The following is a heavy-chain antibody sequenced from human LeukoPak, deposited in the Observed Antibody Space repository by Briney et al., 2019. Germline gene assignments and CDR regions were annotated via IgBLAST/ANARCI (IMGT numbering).Heavy chain of an antibody. CDR1: GFTFSSYW. V-gene: IGHV3-7*01. CDR2: IKQDGSEK. J-gene: IGHJ3*02. Sequence: GGSLRLSCAASGFTFSSYWMSWVRQAPGKGLEWVANIKQDGSEKYYVDSVKGRFTISRDNAKNSLYLQMNSLRAEDTAVYYCARVGYGSGWYRGDAFDIWGQGTMVTVSS. CDR3: ARVGYGSGWYRGDAFDI. D-gene: IGHD6-19*01.